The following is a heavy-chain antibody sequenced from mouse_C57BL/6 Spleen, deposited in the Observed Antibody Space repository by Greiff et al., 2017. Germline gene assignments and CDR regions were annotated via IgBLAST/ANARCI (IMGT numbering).Heavy chain of an antibody. Sequence: EVQLMESGPGLVKPSQSLSLTCSVTGYSITSGYYWNWIRQFPGNKLEWMGYISYDGSNNYNPSLKNRISITRDTSKNQFFLKLNSVTTEDTATYYCARDSSYEYFDVWGTGTTVTVSS. CDR1: GYSITSGYY. CDR3: ARDSSYEYFDV. CDR2: ISYDGSN. J-gene: IGHJ1*03. V-gene: IGHV3-6*01. D-gene: IGHD1-1*01.